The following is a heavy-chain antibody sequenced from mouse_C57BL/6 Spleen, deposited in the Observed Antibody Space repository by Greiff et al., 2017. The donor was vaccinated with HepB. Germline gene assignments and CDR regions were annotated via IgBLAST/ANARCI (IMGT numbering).Heavy chain of an antibody. D-gene: IGHD1-1*01. CDR2: IWSGGST. V-gene: IGHV2-2*01. CDR3: ARSLYDDSTPFSG. Sequence: QVQLQQSGPGLVQPSQSLSITCTVSGFSLTSYGVHWVRQSPGKGLEWLGVIWSGGSTDYNAAFISRLSISKDNSKSQVFFKMNSLQTDDTAIYYCARSLYDDSTPFSGWGKGPLVTVSA. CDR1: GFSLTSYG. J-gene: IGHJ3*01.